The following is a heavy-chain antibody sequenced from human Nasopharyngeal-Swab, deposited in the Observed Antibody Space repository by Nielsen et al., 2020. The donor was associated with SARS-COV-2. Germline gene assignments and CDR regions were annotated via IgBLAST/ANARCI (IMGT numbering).Heavy chain of an antibody. V-gene: IGHV3-30*18. CDR3: AKDLGVGYYDSSGYYSDAFDI. CDR2: ISYDGSNK. D-gene: IGHD3-22*01. J-gene: IGHJ3*02. Sequence: WIRQPPGKGLEWVAVISYDGSNKYYADSVKDRFTISRDNSKNTLYLQMNSLRAEDTAVYYCAKDLGVGYYDSSGYYSDAFDIWGQGTMVTVSS.